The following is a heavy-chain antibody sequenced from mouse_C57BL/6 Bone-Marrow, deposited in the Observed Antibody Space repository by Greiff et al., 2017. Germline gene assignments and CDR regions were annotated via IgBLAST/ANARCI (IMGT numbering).Heavy chain of an antibody. CDR1: GYTFTSYW. V-gene: IGHV1-69*01. D-gene: IGHD2-2*01. CDR2: IDPSDSYT. Sequence: VQLQQPGAELVMPGASVKLSCKASGYTFTSYWMHWVKQRPGQGLEWIGEIDPSDSYTNYNQKFKGKSTLTVDKSSCTAYMQLSSLTSEDSAVYYCAREGYGFHCDYWGQGTTLTVSS. CDR3: AREGYGFHCDY. J-gene: IGHJ2*01.